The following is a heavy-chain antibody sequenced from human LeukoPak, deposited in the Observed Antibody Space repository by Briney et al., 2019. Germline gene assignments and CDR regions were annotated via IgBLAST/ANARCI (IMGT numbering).Heavy chain of an antibody. Sequence: GGSLRLSCAASGFTFSSYAMSWVRQAPGKGLEWVSAISGSGGSTYYADSVKGRFTISRDNSKNTLYLQMNGLRAEDTAVYYCPIPVVAATFDAFDIWGQGTMVTVSS. CDR1: GFTFSSYA. CDR3: PIPVVAATFDAFDI. V-gene: IGHV3-23*01. J-gene: IGHJ3*02. D-gene: IGHD2-15*01. CDR2: ISGSGGST.